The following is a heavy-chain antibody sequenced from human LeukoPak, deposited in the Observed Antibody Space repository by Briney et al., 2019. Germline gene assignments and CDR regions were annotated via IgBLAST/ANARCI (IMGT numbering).Heavy chain of an antibody. CDR3: AKGWDWGYPYYYYYMDV. D-gene: IGHD7-27*01. J-gene: IGHJ6*03. Sequence: ETLSLTCTVSGGSISSYYRSWIRQPPGKGLEWISVISGSGGSTYYADSVKGRFTISRDNSKNTLYLQMNSLRAEDTAVYYCAKGWDWGYPYYYYYMDVWGKGTTVTVSS. CDR1: GGSISSYY. V-gene: IGHV3-23*01. CDR2: ISGSGGST.